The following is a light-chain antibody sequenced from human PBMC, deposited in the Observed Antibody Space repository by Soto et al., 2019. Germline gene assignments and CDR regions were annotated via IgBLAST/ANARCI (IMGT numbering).Light chain of an antibody. CDR1: QSVSKY. Sequence: DIQMTQSPSSLSASVGDRVTITCRASQSVSKYLNWYQQKPGKAPKLLIYAASSLHSGVPSRFSGSGSGTYFTLTISSLQPEDSASYSCQQSYSTPGTFGQGTKVEVK. J-gene: IGKJ1*01. CDR3: QQSYSTPGT. CDR2: AAS. V-gene: IGKV1-39*01.